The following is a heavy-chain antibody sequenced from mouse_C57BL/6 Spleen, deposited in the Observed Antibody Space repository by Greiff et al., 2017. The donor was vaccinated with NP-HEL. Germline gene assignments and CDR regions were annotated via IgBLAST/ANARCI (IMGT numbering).Heavy chain of an antibody. CDR3: ARGENYGVYYAMDY. CDR1: GYTFTSYW. D-gene: IGHD1-1*01. J-gene: IGHJ4*01. CDR2: IDPSDSYT. Sequence: QVQLKQPGAELVMPGASVKLSCKASGYTFTSYWMHWVKQRPGQGLEWIGEIDPSDSYTNYNQKFKGKSTLTVDKSSSTAYMQLSSLTSEDSAVYYCARGENYGVYYAMDYWGQGTSVTVSS. V-gene: IGHV1-69*01.